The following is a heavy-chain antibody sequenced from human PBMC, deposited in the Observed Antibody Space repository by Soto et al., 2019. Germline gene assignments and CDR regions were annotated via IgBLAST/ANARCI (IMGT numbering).Heavy chain of an antibody. Sequence: SETLSLTCTVSGGSISSSSYYWSWIRQPPGKGLEWIGYIYYSGSTNYNPSLKSRVTISVDTSKNQFSLKLSSVTAADTAVYYCARHKSGYSKYYYYMDVWGKGTTVTVSS. CDR2: IYYSGST. CDR3: ARHKSGYSKYYYYMDV. CDR1: GGSISSSSYY. J-gene: IGHJ6*03. V-gene: IGHV4-61*05. D-gene: IGHD5-12*01.